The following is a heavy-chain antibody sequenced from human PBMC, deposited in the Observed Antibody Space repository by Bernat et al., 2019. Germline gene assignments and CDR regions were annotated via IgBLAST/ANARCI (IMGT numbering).Heavy chain of an antibody. CDR3: ARDPGGYYISDLDY. Sequence: LVESGGGVVQPGMSLRLSCAASGFTFSAYGMHWVRQAPGNGLEWVAVIWNDGNNKYYADSVKGRFTISRDNSKNTLYLQMNSLRAEDTAVYYCARDPGGYYISDLDYWGQGTLVTVSS. CDR1: GFTFSAYG. J-gene: IGHJ4*02. CDR2: IWNDGNNK. D-gene: IGHD3-22*01. V-gene: IGHV3-33*01.